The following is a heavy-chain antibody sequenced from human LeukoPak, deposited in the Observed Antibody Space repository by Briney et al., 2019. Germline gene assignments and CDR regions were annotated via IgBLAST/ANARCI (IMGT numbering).Heavy chain of an antibody. CDR3: TTGYPSGYYSIFDY. V-gene: IGHV3-15*01. Sequence: GGSLRLSCAASGFSFSSYWMSWVRQAPGKGLEWVGLIKRKTYIGTTDYAAPVKGRFTISRDDSKNTLYLQMNSLTIEDTAVYYCTTGYPSGYYSIFDYWGQGTLVTVSS. CDR2: IKRKTYIGTT. D-gene: IGHD3-3*01. J-gene: IGHJ4*02. CDR1: GFSFSSYW.